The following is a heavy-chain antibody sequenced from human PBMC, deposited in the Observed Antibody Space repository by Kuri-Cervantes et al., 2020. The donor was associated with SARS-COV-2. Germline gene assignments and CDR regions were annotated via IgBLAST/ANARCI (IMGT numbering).Heavy chain of an antibody. D-gene: IGHD6-19*01. Sequence: GESLKISCAASGFSFSRSGMHWVRQAPGKGLEWLAVILYDGSDKFYADSVKGRFTVSRDNSKNTLYLQMNSLRAEDTAVYYCARDQSDSSGWYAEEDYYYYMDVWGKGTTVTVSS. CDR1: GFSFSRSG. CDR2: ILYDGSDK. V-gene: IGHV3-33*01. J-gene: IGHJ6*03. CDR3: ARDQSDSSGWYAEEDYYYYMDV.